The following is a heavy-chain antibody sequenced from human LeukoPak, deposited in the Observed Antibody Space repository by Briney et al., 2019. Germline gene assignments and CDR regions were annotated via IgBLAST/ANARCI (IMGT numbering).Heavy chain of an antibody. D-gene: IGHD4-17*01. J-gene: IGHJ4*02. CDR2: ISAYNGNT. CDR3: ARDPQSFYGDESGY. Sequence: ASVKVSCKASGYTFTSYGISWVRQAPGQGLEWMGWISAYNGNTNYAQKLQGRVTMTTDTSTSTAYMGLRSLRSDDTAVYYCARDPQSFYGDESGYWGQGTLVTVSS. CDR1: GYTFTSYG. V-gene: IGHV1-18*01.